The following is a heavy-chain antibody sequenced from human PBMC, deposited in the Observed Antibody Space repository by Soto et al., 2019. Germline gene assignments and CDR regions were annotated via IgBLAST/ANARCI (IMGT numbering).Heavy chain of an antibody. CDR3: AHIPNSYHYNWCDP. V-gene: IGHV2-5*02. CDR1: GFSLSTSGVG. J-gene: IGHJ5*02. D-gene: IGHD3-16*01. CDR2: IYWDDDK. Sequence: QITLKESGPTLVKPTQTLTLTCTFSGFSLSTSGVGVAWIRQPPGKALECLALIYWDDDKRYSPSLKSRLTICMDTSKHQVVLTMTNMYPVDTATYYRAHIPNSYHYNWCDPWGQGTLVNVSS.